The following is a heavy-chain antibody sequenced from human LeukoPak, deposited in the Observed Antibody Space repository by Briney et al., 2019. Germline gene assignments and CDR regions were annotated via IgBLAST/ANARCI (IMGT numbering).Heavy chain of an antibody. Sequence: PGGSLRLSCAASGFTFSSYWMSWVRQAPGKRVESVANLKQDGSEKYYVDSVKGRFTISRDNAKNSLYLQMNSLRAEDTAVYYCARDQRYCSSSSCPWEPFDYWGQGTLVTVSS. V-gene: IGHV3-7*05. CDR2: LKQDGSEK. J-gene: IGHJ4*02. D-gene: IGHD2-2*01. CDR1: GFTFSSYW. CDR3: ARDQRYCSSSSCPWEPFDY.